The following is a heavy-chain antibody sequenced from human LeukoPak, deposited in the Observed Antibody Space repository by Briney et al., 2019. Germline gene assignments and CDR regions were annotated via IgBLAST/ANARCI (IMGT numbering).Heavy chain of an antibody. CDR3: ARVSPWGCSSTSCYFDY. CDR1: GGTFSSYA. J-gene: IGHJ4*02. Sequence: ASVKVSCKASGGTFSSYAISWVRQAPGQGLEWMGGIIPIFGTANYAQKFQGRVTITTDESTSTAYMELSSLRSEDTAVYYCARVSPWGCSSTSCYFDYWGQGTPVTVSS. V-gene: IGHV1-69*05. CDR2: IIPIFGTA. D-gene: IGHD2-2*01.